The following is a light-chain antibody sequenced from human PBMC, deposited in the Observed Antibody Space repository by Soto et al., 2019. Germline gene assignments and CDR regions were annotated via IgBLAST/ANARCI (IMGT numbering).Light chain of an antibody. CDR1: QSVSNN. CDR3: QQYNNWPPWT. J-gene: IGKJ1*01. Sequence: ILMTQSPATLSVSPGERATLSCRASQSVSNNLAWYQQKPGQAPRLLIYDASTRATGIPARFSGSGSGTEFTLTTSGLQSEDFAVYYCQQYNNWPPWTFGQWTKVQIK. CDR2: DAS. V-gene: IGKV3-15*01.